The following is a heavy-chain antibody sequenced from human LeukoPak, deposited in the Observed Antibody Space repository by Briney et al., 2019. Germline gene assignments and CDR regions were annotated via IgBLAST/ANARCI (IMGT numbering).Heavy chain of an antibody. CDR2: ITDSGTT. V-gene: IGHV3-23*01. D-gene: IGHD4-17*01. CDR3: AKESTLTTAYFDY. CDR1: GFTFTNYA. Sequence: GGSLRLSCAASGFTFTNYAMSWVRQAPGKGLEWVSAITDSGTTYYADSVKGRFTISRDNSRSTLYLQVNSLSAEDTALYYCAKESTLTTAYFDYWGQGTLVTVSS. J-gene: IGHJ4*02.